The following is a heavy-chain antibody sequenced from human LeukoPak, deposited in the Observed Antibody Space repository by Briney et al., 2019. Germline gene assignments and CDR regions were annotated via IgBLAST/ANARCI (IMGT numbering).Heavy chain of an antibody. J-gene: IGHJ3*02. CDR3: ARDVGDTVVTDDAFDI. Sequence: GGSLRLSCAAFGFTFSSYGMHWVRQAPGKGLEWVAVIWYDGSNKYYADSVKGRFTISRDNSKNTLYLQMNSLRAEDTAVYYCARDVGDTVVTDDAFDIWGQGTMVTVSS. CDR1: GFTFSSYG. CDR2: IWYDGSNK. V-gene: IGHV3-33*01. D-gene: IGHD4-23*01.